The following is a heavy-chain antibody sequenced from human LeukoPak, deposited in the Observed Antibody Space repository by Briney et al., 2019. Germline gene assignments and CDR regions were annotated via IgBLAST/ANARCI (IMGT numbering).Heavy chain of an antibody. Sequence: GGSLRLSCAASGFTFDDYGMSWVRQAPGKGLEWVSGINWNGGSTGYADSVKGRFTISRDNAKNSLYLQMNSLRAEDTALYYCAKDLSEDTAMAHFDYWGQGTLVTVSS. D-gene: IGHD5-18*01. CDR2: INWNGGST. CDR3: AKDLSEDTAMAHFDY. CDR1: GFTFDDYG. V-gene: IGHV3-20*04. J-gene: IGHJ4*02.